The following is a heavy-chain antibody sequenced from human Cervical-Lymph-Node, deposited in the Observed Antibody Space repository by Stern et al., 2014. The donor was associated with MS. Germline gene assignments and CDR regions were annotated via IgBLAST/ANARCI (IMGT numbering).Heavy chain of an antibody. Sequence: QVQLVQSGAEVKKPGSSVKVSCKASGGTFSSYTISWVRQAPGQGLEWMGRIIPILGIANYAQKFQGRVTITGDKSTSTAYMELSSLRSEDTAVYYCARERTVSYYYGMDVWGQGTTVTVSS. CDR1: GGTFSSYT. CDR3: ARERTVSYYYGMDV. V-gene: IGHV1-69*09. J-gene: IGHJ6*02. CDR2: IIPILGIA. D-gene: IGHD4-17*01.